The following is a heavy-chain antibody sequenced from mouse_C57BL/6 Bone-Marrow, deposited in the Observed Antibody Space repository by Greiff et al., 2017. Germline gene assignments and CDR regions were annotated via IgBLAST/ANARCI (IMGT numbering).Heavy chain of an antibody. CDR3: AREGQYYYAMDY. CDR2: INPNNGGT. J-gene: IGHJ4*01. Sequence: EVKLVESGPELVKPGASVKISCKASGYTFTDYYMNWVKQSHGKSLEWIGDINPNNGGTSYNQKFKGKATLTVDKSSSTAYMELRSLTSEDSAVYYCAREGQYYYAMDYWGQGTSVTVSS. D-gene: IGHD3-3*01. CDR1: GYTFTDYY. V-gene: IGHV1-26*01.